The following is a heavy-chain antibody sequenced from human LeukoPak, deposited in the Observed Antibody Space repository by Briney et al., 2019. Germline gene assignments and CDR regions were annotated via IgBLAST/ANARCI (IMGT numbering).Heavy chain of an antibody. V-gene: IGHV3-30*04. CDR2: ISYDGSNK. CDR3: ARAVQQWLVADAFDI. CDR1: GFTFSSYA. D-gene: IGHD6-19*01. Sequence: GRSLRLSCAASGFTFSSYAMHWVRQAPGKGLEWVAVISYDGSNKYYADSVKGRFTISRDNFKNTLYLQMNSLRAEDTAVYYCARAVQQWLVADAFDIWGQGTMVTVSS. J-gene: IGHJ3*02.